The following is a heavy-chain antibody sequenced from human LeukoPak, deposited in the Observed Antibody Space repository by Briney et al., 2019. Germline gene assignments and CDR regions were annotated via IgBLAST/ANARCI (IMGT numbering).Heavy chain of an antibody. CDR2: SSSSSSYI. J-gene: IGHJ3*02. CDR1: GFTFSSYS. D-gene: IGHD5-18*01. CDR3: ARALRGYSYGSDAFDI. Sequence: GGSLRLSCAASGFTFSSYSMNWVRQAPGKGLEWVSSSSSSSSYIYYADSVKGRFTISRDNAKNSPYLQMNSLRAEDTAVYYCARALRGYSYGSDAFDIWGQGTMVTVSS. V-gene: IGHV3-21*01.